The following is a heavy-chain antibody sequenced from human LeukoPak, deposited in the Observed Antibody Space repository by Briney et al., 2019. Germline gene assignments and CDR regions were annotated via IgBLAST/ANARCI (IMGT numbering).Heavy chain of an antibody. CDR1: GGTFSSYA. Sequence: SVKVSCKASGGTFSSYAISWVRQAPGQGLEWMGGIIPIFGTANYAQKFQGRVTITTDESTSTAYMELSSLRSEDTAVYYCARDAADNYDFWSGYYIPSWFDPWGQGTLVTVSS. J-gene: IGHJ5*02. D-gene: IGHD3-3*01. CDR3: ARDAADNYDFWSGYYIPSWFDP. V-gene: IGHV1-69*05. CDR2: IIPIFGTA.